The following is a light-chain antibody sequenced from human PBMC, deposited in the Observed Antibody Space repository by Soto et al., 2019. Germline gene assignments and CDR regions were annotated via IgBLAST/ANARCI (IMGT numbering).Light chain of an antibody. CDR3: QVWDSSTV. CDR2: RDS. CDR1: NIGSKN. Sequence: SYELTQPLSVSVALGQTARITCGGNNIGSKNVHWYQQKQGQAPVLVIYRDSNRPSGIPERFSGSNSGNTATLTINRAQVGDEADYYCQVWDSSTVFGGGTQLTVL. J-gene: IGLJ2*01. V-gene: IGLV3-9*01.